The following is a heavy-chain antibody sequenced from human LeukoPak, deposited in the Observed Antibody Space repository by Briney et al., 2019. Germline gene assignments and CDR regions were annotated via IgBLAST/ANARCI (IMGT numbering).Heavy chain of an antibody. CDR2: IYYSGST. J-gene: IGHJ3*02. D-gene: IGHD6-13*01. CDR3: ARPGDSSWAFDI. CDR1: GGSISSSSYY. V-gene: IGHV4-39*01. Sequence: PSETLSLTCTVSGGSISSSSYYWGWIRQPPGKGLEWIGSIYYSGSTYYNPSLKSRVTISVDTSKNQFSLKLSSVTAADTAVYYCARPGDSSWAFDIWGQGTMVTVSS.